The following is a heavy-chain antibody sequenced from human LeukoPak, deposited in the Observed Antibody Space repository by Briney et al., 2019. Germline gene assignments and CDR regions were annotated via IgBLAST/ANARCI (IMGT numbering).Heavy chain of an antibody. V-gene: IGHV4-34*01. CDR2: INHSGST. CDR1: GGSFSGYY. CDR3: ASGYTAMVTRWYFDL. Sequence: SETLSLTCAVYGGSFSGYYWSWIRQPPGKGLEWIGVINHSGSTNYNPSLKSRVTISVDTSKNQSSLKLSSVTAADTAVYYCASGYTAMVTRWYFDLWGRGTLVTVSS. D-gene: IGHD5-18*01. J-gene: IGHJ2*01.